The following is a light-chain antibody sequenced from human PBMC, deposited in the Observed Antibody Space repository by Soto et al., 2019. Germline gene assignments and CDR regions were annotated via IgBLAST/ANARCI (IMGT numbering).Light chain of an antibody. Sequence: DIQMTQSPSTLSASVGDRVTITCRASQSISNCLAWYQQKPGKAPKLLIYKASSLESGVPARFSGSGSGTEFTLTISSLQPDDFATYYCQQYNSYPLPFGGGTKVEIK. CDR1: QSISNC. V-gene: IGKV1-5*03. CDR2: KAS. J-gene: IGKJ4*01. CDR3: QQYNSYPLP.